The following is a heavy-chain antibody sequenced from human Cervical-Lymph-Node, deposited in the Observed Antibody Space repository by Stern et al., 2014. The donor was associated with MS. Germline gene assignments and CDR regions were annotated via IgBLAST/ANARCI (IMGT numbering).Heavy chain of an antibody. V-gene: IGHV3-9*01. CDR2: ISCNGGSR. CDR1: GFTFADYA. CDR3: AKTLGRSYHDPFDM. J-gene: IGHJ3*02. D-gene: IGHD3-16*02. Sequence: EVQLLESGGGLVQPGRSLSISWVASGFTFADYAMHWVRQAPGKGLEWVSGISCNGGSRKSGDSVKDRVTISRDNAKNSLYLQMSSLRPEDTAFYYCAKTLGRSYHDPFDMWGQGTMVIVSS.